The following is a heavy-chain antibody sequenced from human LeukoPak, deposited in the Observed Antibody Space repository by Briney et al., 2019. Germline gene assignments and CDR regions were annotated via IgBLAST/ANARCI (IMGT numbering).Heavy chain of an antibody. CDR2: ISSSSSYI. J-gene: IGHJ5*02. CDR3: ARAFSRSLSNWFDP. CDR1: GFTFSSYS. Sequence: GGSLRLSCAASGFTFSSYSMNWVRQAPGKGLEWVSSISSSSSYIYYADSVKGRFTISRDNAKNSLYLQMNSLRAEDTAVYYCARAFSRSLSNWFDPRGQGTLVTVSS. D-gene: IGHD3-16*01. V-gene: IGHV3-21*01.